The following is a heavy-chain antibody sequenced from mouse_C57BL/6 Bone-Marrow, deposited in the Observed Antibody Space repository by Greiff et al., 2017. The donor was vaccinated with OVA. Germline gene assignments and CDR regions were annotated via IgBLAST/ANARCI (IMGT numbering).Heavy chain of an antibody. D-gene: IGHD2-2*01. Sequence: EVMLVESGGGLVQPGGSLKLSCAASGFTFSDYYMYWVRQTPEKRLEWVAYISNGGGSTYYPDTVKGRFTISRDNAKNTLYLQMSRLKSEDTDMYYCARDPLCLRGVDYWGQETPLSVSS. CDR2: ISNGGGST. J-gene: IGHJ4*01. V-gene: IGHV5-12*01. CDR1: GFTFSDYY. CDR3: ARDPLCLRGVDY.